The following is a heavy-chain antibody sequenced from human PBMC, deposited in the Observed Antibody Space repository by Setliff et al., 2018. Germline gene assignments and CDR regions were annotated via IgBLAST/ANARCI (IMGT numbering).Heavy chain of an antibody. D-gene: IGHD1-1*01. V-gene: IGHV4-61*03. CDR3: ARDVWGAGTGWFDP. CDR1: DGSLYSGNYY. Sequence: SETLSLTCTVSDGSLYSGNYYWTWIRQPPGTTLEWIGYIYTGGSTTYNPSLKSRVTLSLDTSKNHLSLNLTSVTAADTAVYYCARDVWGAGTGWFDPWGLGILVTVSS. CDR2: IYTGGST. J-gene: IGHJ5*02.